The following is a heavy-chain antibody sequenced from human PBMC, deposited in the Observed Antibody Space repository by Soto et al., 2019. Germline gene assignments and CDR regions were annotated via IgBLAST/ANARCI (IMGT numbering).Heavy chain of an antibody. D-gene: IGHD1-26*01. Sequence: PSETLALTGTVSGGSVTNSSYYWGWILQSPGKGLEWIGSVYYRGIGYSKSSVKSRVTISVDTSKNRFSLSLNSVTASDTAVYYCERAWVLLGRAAGFDPWGQGTLVTVSS. V-gene: IGHV4-39*01. J-gene: IGHJ5*02. CDR1: GGSVTNSSYY. CDR2: VYYRGIG. CDR3: ERAWVLLGRAAGFDP.